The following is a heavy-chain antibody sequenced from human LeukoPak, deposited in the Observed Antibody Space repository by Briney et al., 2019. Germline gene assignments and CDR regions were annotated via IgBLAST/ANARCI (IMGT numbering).Heavy chain of an antibody. CDR1: GGSISSGGYY. J-gene: IGHJ3*02. V-gene: IGHV4-61*09. D-gene: IGHD6-19*01. Sequence: PSQTLSLTCTVSGGSISSGGYYWGWVRQPPGKGLECLAYIYGSGGTNYNPSLNSRVTISLDTANNQFSLNLSSVTAADTAVYYCARHAGQWPAFHGFDIWGQGTMVTVSS. CDR2: IYGSGGT. CDR3: ARHAGQWPAFHGFDI.